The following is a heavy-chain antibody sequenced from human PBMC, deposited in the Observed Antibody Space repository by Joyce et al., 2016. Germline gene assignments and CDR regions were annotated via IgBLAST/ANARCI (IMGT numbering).Heavy chain of an antibody. J-gene: IGHJ5*02. CDR2: IMPISGPA. V-gene: IGHV1-69*01. CDR1: GGTFSSHS. CDR3: AREDVDVVLLPAEIIGWLDP. Sequence: QVHLVQSGAEVKKPGSSVKVSCKASGGTFSSHSINWVRQAPGQGPEWMGGIMPISGPAKYAQKFQGRVTITADESTNTVYLELRSLRSEDTAVYYCAREDVDVVLLPAEIIGWLDPWGQGTLVTVSS. D-gene: IGHD2-2*03.